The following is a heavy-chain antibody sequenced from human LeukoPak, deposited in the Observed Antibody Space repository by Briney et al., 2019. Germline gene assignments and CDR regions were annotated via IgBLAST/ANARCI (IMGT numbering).Heavy chain of an antibody. Sequence: TGGSLRLSCVASGFTFSTYNMNWVRQAPGKGVEWVSSISSTSSYIYYADSVKGRFTISRDNAKNSLYLQMNSLRAEDTAVYYCTRDQSRQDLVVVTTIDYWGQGTLVTVSS. CDR1: GFTFSTYN. D-gene: IGHD2-21*02. CDR3: TRDQSRQDLVVVTTIDY. V-gene: IGHV3-21*01. J-gene: IGHJ4*02. CDR2: ISSTSSYI.